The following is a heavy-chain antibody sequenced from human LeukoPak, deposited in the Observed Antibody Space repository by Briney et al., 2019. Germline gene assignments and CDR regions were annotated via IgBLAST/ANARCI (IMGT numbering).Heavy chain of an antibody. J-gene: IGHJ4*02. V-gene: IGHV3-43D*03. D-gene: IGHD3-22*01. Sequence: GGSLRLSCAASGFTFDDYAMHWVRQAPGKGLEWVSLISWDGGSTYYADSVKGRFTISRDNSKNSLYLQMNSLRAEDTALYYCAKDNFHSSGYEQLFDYGFDYWGQGTLVTVSS. CDR1: GFTFDDYA. CDR3: AKDNFHSSGYEQLFDYGFDY. CDR2: ISWDGGST.